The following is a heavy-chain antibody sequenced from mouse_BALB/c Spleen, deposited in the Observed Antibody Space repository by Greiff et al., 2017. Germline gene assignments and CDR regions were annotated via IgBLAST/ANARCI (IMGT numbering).Heavy chain of an antibody. Sequence: QVQLKESGPGLVAPSQSLSITCTVSGFSLTSYGVHWVRQPPGKGLEWLGVIWAGGSTNYNSALMSRLSISKDNSKSQVFLKMNSLQTDDTAMYYCARSYYGYVRAMDYWGQGTSVTVSS. CDR1: GFSLTSYG. J-gene: IGHJ4*01. CDR3: ARSYYGYVRAMDY. V-gene: IGHV2-9*02. D-gene: IGHD1-2*01. CDR2: IWAGGST.